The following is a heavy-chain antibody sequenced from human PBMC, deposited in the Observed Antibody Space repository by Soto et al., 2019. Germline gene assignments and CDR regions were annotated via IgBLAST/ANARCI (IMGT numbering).Heavy chain of an antibody. CDR1: GFPFTTYA. CDR3: ATDNSLRGRDWHPNYSYSGMDV. D-gene: IGHD1-26*01. J-gene: IGHJ6*02. Sequence: PGGSLRLSCAASGFPFTTYAMSWVRQAPGKGLEWISSISGSGDNIYYSDSVKGRFTISRDNSNNALYLQMNTLRAEDTAIYYCATDNSLRGRDWHPNYSYSGMDVWGQRATVTVS. CDR2: ISGSGDNI. V-gene: IGHV3-23*01.